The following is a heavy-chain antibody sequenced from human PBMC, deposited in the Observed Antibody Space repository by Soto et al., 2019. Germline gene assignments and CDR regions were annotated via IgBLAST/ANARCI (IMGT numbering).Heavy chain of an antibody. V-gene: IGHV1-2*02. CDR2: INPNSGGT. D-gene: IGHD2-2*02. CDR3: ARSLTEGYCTITGCYTRPLYGIDV. Sequence: GASVKVSCKASGYTFSGYYIHWLRQAPGQGLEWMGWINPNSGGTNYAQKFQGRVTVTRDTPTSTAYMELSRLTYDDTAVYYCARSLTEGYCTITGCYTRPLYGIDVWGQGTTVTVSS. J-gene: IGHJ6*02. CDR1: GYTFSGYY.